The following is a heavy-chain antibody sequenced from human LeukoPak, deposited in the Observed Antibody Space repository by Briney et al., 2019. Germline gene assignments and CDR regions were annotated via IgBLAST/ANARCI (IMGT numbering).Heavy chain of an antibody. CDR3: ARHSRGNRWLVRYYFDY. Sequence: SATLSLTCTVSGGSISNSSYYWGWIRQPPGKGLEWIGSIYYSGSTYYNPSLKSRVTISVDTSKNQFSLKLSSVTAADTAVYYCARHSRGNRWLVRYYFDYWGQGTLVTVSS. CDR2: IYYSGST. D-gene: IGHD6-19*01. CDR1: GGSISNSSYY. V-gene: IGHV4-39*01. J-gene: IGHJ4*02.